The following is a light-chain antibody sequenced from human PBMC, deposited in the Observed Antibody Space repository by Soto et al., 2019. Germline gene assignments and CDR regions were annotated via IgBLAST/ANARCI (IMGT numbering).Light chain of an antibody. V-gene: IGKV1-5*03. CDR1: QSISSW. CDR3: QQDNSYSPT. J-gene: IGKJ1*01. CDR2: KAS. Sequence: DIQMTQSPSTLSASVGDRVTITCRASQSISSWLAWYVQKPGKAPKLLIYKASSLESGVPARFSGSGSGTEFTLTISSLQPDDFATYYCQQDNSYSPTFGQGTKVEIK.